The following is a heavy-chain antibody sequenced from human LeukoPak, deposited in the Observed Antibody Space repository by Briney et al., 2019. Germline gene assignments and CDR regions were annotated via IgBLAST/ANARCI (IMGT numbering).Heavy chain of an antibody. J-gene: IGHJ5*02. D-gene: IGHD2-2*01. CDR2: IFYSGNT. CDR3: ARGGVAIPAANNWFDP. CDR1: GGSISSYY. Sequence: SETLSLTCTVSGGSISSYYWSWIRQPAGKGLEWIGCIFYSGNTNYNPSLKSRVIISADTSKNQYSLRLSSVTAADTAVYYCARGGVAIPAANNWFDPXXXXTXXXXSS. V-gene: IGHV4-59*01.